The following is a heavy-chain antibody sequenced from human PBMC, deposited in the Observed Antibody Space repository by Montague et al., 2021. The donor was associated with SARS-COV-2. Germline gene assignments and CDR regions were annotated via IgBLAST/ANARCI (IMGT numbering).Heavy chain of an antibody. V-gene: IGHV4-34*01. Sequence: TNYNPSLKSRVTISVDTSKNQFSLKLSSVTAADTGVYYFARVRYYGSGISLGMDVWGQVITVTVS. J-gene: IGHJ6*02. D-gene: IGHD3-10*01. CDR3: ARVRYYGSGISLGMDV. CDR2: T.